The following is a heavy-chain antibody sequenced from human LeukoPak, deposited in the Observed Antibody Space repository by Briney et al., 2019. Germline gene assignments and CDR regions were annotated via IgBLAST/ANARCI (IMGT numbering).Heavy chain of an antibody. Sequence: PGGSLRLSCAASGFSFSIHDMTWVRQAPGKGLEWVSTISNSDNSTYYADSVKGRFTFSRDNSKNTLYLQMNSLRAEDTAVYYCAKDSPITMIVVVTYFDYWGQGTLVTVSS. D-gene: IGHD3-22*01. CDR2: ISNSDNST. V-gene: IGHV3-23*01. CDR1: GFSFSIHD. J-gene: IGHJ4*02. CDR3: AKDSPITMIVVVTYFDY.